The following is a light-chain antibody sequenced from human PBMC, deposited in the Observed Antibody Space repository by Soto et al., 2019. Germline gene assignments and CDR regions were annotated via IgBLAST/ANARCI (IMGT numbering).Light chain of an antibody. CDR3: AAWDDTLNGLV. Sequence: QPVLTQSPSVSAAPSQRVTISCSGSSRNIGANAVNWYQQLPGKAPKLIMYFDGLLPLGVSNRFSGSKSGTSASLAINGLQSEDEADYFCAAWDDTLNGLVFGSGTKLTVL. J-gene: IGLJ1*01. CDR2: FDG. CDR1: SRNIGANA. V-gene: IGLV1-36*01.